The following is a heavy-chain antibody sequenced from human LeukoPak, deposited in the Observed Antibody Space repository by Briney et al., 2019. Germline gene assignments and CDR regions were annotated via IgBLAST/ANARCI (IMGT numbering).Heavy chain of an antibody. CDR3: AKSYGSGRAHDF. D-gene: IGHD3-10*01. J-gene: IGHJ4*02. Sequence: GASVKVSCKASGYTFTNYYIHWVRQAPGQGLEWMGLINPRDGSTTYAQRFQGRVTMTRETSTSTVYMDLSNLGSDDTAVYYCAKSYGSGRAHDFWGQGTLVTVSS. V-gene: IGHV1-46*01. CDR1: GYTFTNYY. CDR2: INPRDGST.